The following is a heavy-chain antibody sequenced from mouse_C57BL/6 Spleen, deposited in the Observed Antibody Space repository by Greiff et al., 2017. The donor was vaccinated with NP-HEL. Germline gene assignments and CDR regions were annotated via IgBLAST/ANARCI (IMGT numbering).Heavy chain of an antibody. CDR1: GYTFTDYE. V-gene: IGHV1-15*01. CDR2: IDPETGGT. J-gene: IGHJ1*03. Sequence: QVQLQQSGAELVRPGASVTLSCKASGYTFTDYEMHWVKQTPVHGLEWIGAIDPETGGTAYNQKFKGKAILTADKSSSTAYMELRSLTSEDSAVYYCTRPDHEGYFEVWGTGTTVTVSS. CDR3: TRPDHEGYFEV.